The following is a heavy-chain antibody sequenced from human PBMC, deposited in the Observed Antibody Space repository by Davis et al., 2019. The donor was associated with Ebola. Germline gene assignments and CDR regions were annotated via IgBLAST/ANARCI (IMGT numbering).Heavy chain of an antibody. D-gene: IGHD7-27*01. J-gene: IGHJ3*02. CDR1: GGSVSSGSYY. V-gene: IGHV4-61*01. CDR3: ARDLGMGRRVDAFDI. Sequence: SETLSLTCTVSGGSVSSGSYYWSWIRQPPGKGLEWIGYIYYSGSTNYNPSLKSRVTISVDTSKNQFSLKLSSVTAADTAVYYCARDLGMGRRVDAFDIWGQGTMVTVSS. CDR2: IYYSGST.